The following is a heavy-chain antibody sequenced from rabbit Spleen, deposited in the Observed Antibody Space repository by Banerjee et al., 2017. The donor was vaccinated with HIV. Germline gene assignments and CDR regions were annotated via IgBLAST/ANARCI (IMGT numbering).Heavy chain of an antibody. CDR2: IDTSDGDT. CDR3: ASGYSDVYFTL. J-gene: IGHJ4*01. CDR1: GFSFGNVDV. Sequence: QEQLEESGGDLVKPEGSLTLTCKASGFSFGNVDVMCWVRQARGKGLEWIACIDTSDGDTDYANWPKGRFTISKTSSTTGTLQMTSLTAADTATYFCASGYSDVYFTLWGQGTLVTVS. V-gene: IGHV1S45*01. D-gene: IGHD1-1*01.